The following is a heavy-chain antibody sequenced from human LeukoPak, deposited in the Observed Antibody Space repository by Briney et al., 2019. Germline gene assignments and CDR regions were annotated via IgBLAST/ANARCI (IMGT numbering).Heavy chain of an antibody. Sequence: SETLSLTCTVSGGSISSYYWSWIRHPAGKGLEWIGRIYTSGSTNYNPSLKSRVTMSVDTSKNQFSLKLSSVTAADTAVYYCARTLPKAHYCSGGSCYFHPYNWFDPWGQGTLVTVSS. J-gene: IGHJ5*02. CDR3: ARTLPKAHYCSGGSCYFHPYNWFDP. D-gene: IGHD2-15*01. CDR2: IYTSGST. V-gene: IGHV4-4*07. CDR1: GGSISSYY.